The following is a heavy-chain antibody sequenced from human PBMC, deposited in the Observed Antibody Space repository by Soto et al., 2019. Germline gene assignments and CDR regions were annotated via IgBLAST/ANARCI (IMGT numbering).Heavy chain of an antibody. CDR2: LYYSGST. CDR3: ARKGWPDVFDI. Sequence: QVQLQESGPGLVKPSQTLSLTCTVSGGSISSGDYYWSWIRQPPGKGLEWIGYLYYSGSTYYKSALKSRVIISIDTSKNQFSLKLSSVTAADKAVYYCARKGWPDVFDIWGQGAMVTVSS. V-gene: IGHV4-30-4*01. J-gene: IGHJ3*02. CDR1: GGSISSGDYY.